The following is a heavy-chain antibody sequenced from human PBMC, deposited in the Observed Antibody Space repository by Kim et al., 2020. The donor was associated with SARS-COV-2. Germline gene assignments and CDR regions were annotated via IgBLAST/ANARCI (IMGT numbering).Heavy chain of an antibody. Sequence: NPSLQSRILISIDTSKNQFSLKLTSVTAADTAVYFCARLGGEYAMSRWFDPWGQGILVTVSS. D-gene: IGHD3-16*01. CDR3: ARLGGEYAMSRWFDP. V-gene: IGHV4-61*07. J-gene: IGHJ5*02.